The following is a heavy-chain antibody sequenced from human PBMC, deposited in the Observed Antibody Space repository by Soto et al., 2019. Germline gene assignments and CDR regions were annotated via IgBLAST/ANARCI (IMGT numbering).Heavy chain of an antibody. CDR3: ARVTGSSGWYDDAFDI. D-gene: IGHD6-19*01. CDR1: GFTFSSYA. Sequence: GGSLRLSCAASGFTFSSYAMSWVRQAPGKGLEWVSAISGSGGSTYYADSVKGRFTISRDNSKNTLYLQMNSLRAEDMAVFYCARVTGSSGWYDDAFDIWGQGTMVTVSS. CDR2: ISGSGGST. J-gene: IGHJ3*02. V-gene: IGHV3-23*01.